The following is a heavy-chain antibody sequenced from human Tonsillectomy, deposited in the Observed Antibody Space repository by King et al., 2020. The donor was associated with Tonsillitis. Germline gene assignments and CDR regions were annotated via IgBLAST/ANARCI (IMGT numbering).Heavy chain of an antibody. V-gene: IGHV3-30*18. J-gene: IGHJ4*02. Sequence: VQLVESGGGVVQPGSSLRLSCAASGFTFSNYAMHWVRQAPGKGREWVAVISYDGRNKFYADSVKGRVSISSDSSKNTLYLEMNSLSSEDTAVYYCAKDLGDVAVAGDFDYWGQGTLVTVSS. CDR2: ISYDGRNK. CDR3: AKDLGDVAVAGDFDY. D-gene: IGHD6-19*01. CDR1: GFTFSNYA.